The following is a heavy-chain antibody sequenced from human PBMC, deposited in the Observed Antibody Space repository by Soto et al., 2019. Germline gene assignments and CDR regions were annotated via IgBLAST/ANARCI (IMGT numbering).Heavy chain of an antibody. CDR2: IIPIFGTA. V-gene: IGHV1-69*13. Sequence: ASVKVSCKASGGTFSSYAISWVRQAPGQGLEWMGGIIPIFGTANYAQKFQGRVTITADESTSTAYMELSSLRSEDTAVYYCGEGLAARRYYFDYWGQGTLVTVSS. CDR3: GEGLAARRYYFDY. D-gene: IGHD6-6*01. CDR1: GGTFSSYA. J-gene: IGHJ4*02.